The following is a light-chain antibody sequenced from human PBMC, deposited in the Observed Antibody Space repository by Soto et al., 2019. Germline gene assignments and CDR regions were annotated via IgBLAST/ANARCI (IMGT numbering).Light chain of an antibody. CDR1: QTISSW. Sequence: DIQMTQSPSTLSGSVGDRVTITCRASQTISSWLAWYQQKPGKAPKLLISAASTLQTGVPSRFSGSGSGTEFTLTISGLQPEDCATYYCQQLISYPLNFGGGTKVDI. CDR3: QQLISYPLN. CDR2: AAS. V-gene: IGKV1-9*01. J-gene: IGKJ4*01.